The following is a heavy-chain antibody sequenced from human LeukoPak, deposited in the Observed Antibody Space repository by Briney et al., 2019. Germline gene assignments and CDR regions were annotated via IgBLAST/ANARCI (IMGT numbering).Heavy chain of an antibody. V-gene: IGHV3-30*04. CDR3: ARDYRAATGYSSGWYPYYFDY. CDR2: ISYDGSNK. Sequence: GGSLRLSCAASGFTFSSYAMHWVRQAPGKGLEWGAVISYDGSNKYYADSVKGRFTISRDSSKNTLYLQMNSLRAEDTAVYYCARDYRAATGYSSGWYPYYFDYWGQGTLVTVSS. J-gene: IGHJ4*02. D-gene: IGHD6-19*01. CDR1: GFTFSSYA.